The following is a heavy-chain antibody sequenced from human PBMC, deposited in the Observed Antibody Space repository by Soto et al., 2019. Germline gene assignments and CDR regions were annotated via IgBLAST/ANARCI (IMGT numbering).Heavy chain of an antibody. D-gene: IGHD4-17*01. V-gene: IGHV3-21*01. J-gene: IGHJ4*02. CDR1: GFTFSSYS. CDR3: AREDPDYGDYEGGTDFDY. CDR2: ISSSSSYI. Sequence: GGSLRLSCAASGFTFSSYSMNWVRQAPGKGLEWVSSISSSSSYIYYADSVKGRFTISRDNAKNSLYLQMNSLRAEDTAVYYCAREDPDYGDYEGGTDFDYWGQGTLVTVSS.